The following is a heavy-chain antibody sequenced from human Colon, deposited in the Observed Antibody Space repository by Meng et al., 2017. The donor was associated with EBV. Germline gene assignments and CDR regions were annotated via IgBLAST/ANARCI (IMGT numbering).Heavy chain of an antibody. V-gene: IGHV4-31*03. J-gene: IGHJ4*02. CDR1: GGSISSGGYY. CDR3: ARGPSRWLQFSFDY. D-gene: IGHD5-24*01. Sequence: QWQLQRCGPELVKPSHTLSLTCTVSGGSISSGGYYWSWIRQHPGKGLEWIGYIYYSGSTYYNPSLKSRVTISIDTSKNQFSLKLSSVTAADTAVYYCARGPSRWLQFSFDYWGQGTLVTVSS. CDR2: IYYSGST.